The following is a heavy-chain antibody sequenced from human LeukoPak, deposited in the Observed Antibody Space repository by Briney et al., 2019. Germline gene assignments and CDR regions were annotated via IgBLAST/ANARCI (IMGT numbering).Heavy chain of an antibody. Sequence: SEALSLTCAVYGGSFSGYYWSWIRQPPGKGLEWIGEINHSGSTNYNPSLKSRVTISVDTSKNQFSLKLSSVTAADTAVYYCARFPQGYSTPVGDYWGQGTLVTVSS. CDR1: GGSFSGYY. CDR3: ARFPQGYSTPVGDY. V-gene: IGHV4-34*01. J-gene: IGHJ4*02. CDR2: INHSGST. D-gene: IGHD6-13*01.